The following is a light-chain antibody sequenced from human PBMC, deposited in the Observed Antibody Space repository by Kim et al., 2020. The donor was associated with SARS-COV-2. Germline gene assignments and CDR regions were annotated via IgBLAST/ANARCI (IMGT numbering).Light chain of an antibody. CDR1: SLRSYY. CDR3: NSRDNNDNVL. CDR2: GKN. J-gene: IGLJ2*01. V-gene: IGLV3-19*01. Sequence: SSELTQDPAVSVALGQTFRITCQGDSLRSYYTTWFQQKPGQAPIVVVYGKNNRPSGIPARFSGSSSGNTASLTITGTQAGDEADYYCNSRDNNDNVLFGGGTQLTVL.